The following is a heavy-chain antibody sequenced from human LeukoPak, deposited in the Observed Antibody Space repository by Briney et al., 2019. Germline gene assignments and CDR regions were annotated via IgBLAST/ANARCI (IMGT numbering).Heavy chain of an antibody. CDR3: AKPKSGSLLLRSDYFDY. J-gene: IGHJ4*02. CDR2: IRYDGSNK. CDR1: GFTFSSYG. D-gene: IGHD2-15*01. Sequence: GGSLRLSCAASGFTFSSYGTHWVRQAPGKGLEWVAFIRYDGSNKYYADSVKGRFTISRDNSKNTLYLQMNSLRAEDTAVYYCAKPKSGSLLLRSDYFDYWGQGTLVTVSS. V-gene: IGHV3-30*02.